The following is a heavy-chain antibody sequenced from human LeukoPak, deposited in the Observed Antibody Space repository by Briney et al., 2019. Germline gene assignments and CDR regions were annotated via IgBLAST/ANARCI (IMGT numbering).Heavy chain of an antibody. D-gene: IGHD2-2*01. Sequence: SETLSLTCAVYGGSFSGYYWRWIRQPPGKGLEWIGEINHSGSTNFNPSLKSRVTISVDTSKNQFSLKLSSVTAADTAVYYCARGGGYCSSTSCYNFDYWGQGTLVTVSS. CDR1: GGSFSGYY. J-gene: IGHJ4*02. CDR3: ARGGGYCSSTSCYNFDY. V-gene: IGHV4-34*01. CDR2: INHSGST.